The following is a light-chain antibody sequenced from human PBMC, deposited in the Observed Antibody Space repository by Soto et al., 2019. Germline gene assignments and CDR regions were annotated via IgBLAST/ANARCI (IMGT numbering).Light chain of an antibody. CDR3: QQLSNWPPFT. J-gene: IGKJ3*01. Sequence: EIVLTQSPATLSLTPAERATLSCRASQSVDSYLAWYQQRPGQAPRLLIYDTSNRATGIPARFSGSGSGTDFTLTISSLEPEDFAVYYCQQLSNWPPFTFGPGTKVDIK. CDR2: DTS. CDR1: QSVDSY. V-gene: IGKV3-11*01.